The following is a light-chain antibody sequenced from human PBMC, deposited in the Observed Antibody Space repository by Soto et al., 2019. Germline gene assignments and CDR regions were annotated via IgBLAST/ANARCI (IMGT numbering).Light chain of an antibody. CDR1: SSDVGAHDY. CDR2: EVT. V-gene: IGLV2-14*01. Sequence: QSALTQPASVSGSPGQSITISCTGTSSDVGAHDYVSWYQHHPDKAPKVIIFEVTKRPSGVSDRFSGSKTGNTASLTISGIQAEDEADYYCNSYTLTSTVILGGGTKLTVL. J-gene: IGLJ2*01. CDR3: NSYTLTSTVI.